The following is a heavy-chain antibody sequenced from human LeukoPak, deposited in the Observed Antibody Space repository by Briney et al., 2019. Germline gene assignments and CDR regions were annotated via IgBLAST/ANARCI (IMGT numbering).Heavy chain of an antibody. J-gene: IGHJ4*02. Sequence: PGGSLRLSCAASGFTFSNYWMSWVRQAPGKGLEWVANIKQDGSERYYVDFVKGRFTISRDNAKNSLYLQMNSMRAEDTAVYYCARYGGSYYFDNWGQGTLVTVSS. CDR2: IKQDGSER. CDR3: ARYGGSYYFDN. V-gene: IGHV3-7*01. CDR1: GFTFSNYW. D-gene: IGHD1-26*01.